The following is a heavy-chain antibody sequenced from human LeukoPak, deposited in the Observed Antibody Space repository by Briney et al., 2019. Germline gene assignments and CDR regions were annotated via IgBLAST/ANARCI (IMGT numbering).Heavy chain of an antibody. V-gene: IGHV3-23*01. CDR3: AKARGSSVYEPFDY. D-gene: IGHD5/OR15-5a*01. CDR1: GFAFNTYA. Sequence: PGGSLRFSCAASGFAFNTYAMTWVRQAPEKGLQWVSTISTSGRATYYADSVEGRFTISRDNSKNTLYLQMNSLRADDTAVYYCAKARGSSVYEPFDYWGREPRSPSPQ. CDR2: ISTSGRAT. J-gene: IGHJ4*02.